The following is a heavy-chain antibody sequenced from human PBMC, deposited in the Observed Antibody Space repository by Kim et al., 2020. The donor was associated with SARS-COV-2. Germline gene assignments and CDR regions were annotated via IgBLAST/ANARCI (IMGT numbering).Heavy chain of an antibody. CDR2: IIPIFGTA. V-gene: IGHV1-69*13. Sequence: SVKVSCKASGGTFSRYAISWVRQAPGQGLEWMGGIIPIFGTANYAQKFQGRVTITADESTSTAYMELSSLRSEDTAVYYGARWGENSDYYDSSGPDAFDIWGQGTMVTVSS. D-gene: IGHD3-22*01. CDR1: GGTFSRYA. J-gene: IGHJ3*02. CDR3: ARWGENSDYYDSSGPDAFDI.